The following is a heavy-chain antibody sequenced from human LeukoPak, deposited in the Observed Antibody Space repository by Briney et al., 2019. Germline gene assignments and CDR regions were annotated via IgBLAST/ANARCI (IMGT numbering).Heavy chain of an antibody. CDR2: VYYSGTT. V-gene: IGHV4-59*08. Sequence: SETLSPTCTVSGGFISSFYCSWIRQPPGKGLEWIGYVYYSGTTNYNPSLKSRVTISSDTSKNQFSLRLSSVTAADTAVYYCARGTVDTAIDTWGQGALVTVSS. CDR1: GGFISSFY. CDR3: ARGTVDTAIDT. D-gene: IGHD5-18*01. J-gene: IGHJ4*02.